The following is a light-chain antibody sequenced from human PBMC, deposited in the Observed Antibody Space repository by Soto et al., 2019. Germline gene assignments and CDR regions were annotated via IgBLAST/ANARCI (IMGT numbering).Light chain of an antibody. CDR3: DSYTDPSLYV. Sequence: QSVLTQPASVSGSPGQSISISCTGTSSDVGGYNYVSWYQQHPGKAPKLVIHDVSRRPSGVSFRFSGSKSGNTAYLTISGLQAEDEADYYCDSYTDPSLYVFGPGTKVTV. V-gene: IGLV2-14*03. J-gene: IGLJ1*01. CDR2: DVS. CDR1: SSDVGGYNY.